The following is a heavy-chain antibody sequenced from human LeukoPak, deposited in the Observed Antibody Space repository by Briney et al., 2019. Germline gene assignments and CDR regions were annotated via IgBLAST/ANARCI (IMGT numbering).Heavy chain of an antibody. V-gene: IGHV3-30-3*01. CDR2: ISYDGSNK. D-gene: IGHD6-19*01. Sequence: GGSLRLSCAASGFTFSSYAMHWVRQAPGKGLEWVAVISYDGSNKYYADPVKGRFTISRDNSKNTLYLQMNSLRAEDTAVYYCARDRGWYEYWGQGTLVTVSS. CDR3: ARDRGWYEY. CDR1: GFTFSSYA. J-gene: IGHJ4*02.